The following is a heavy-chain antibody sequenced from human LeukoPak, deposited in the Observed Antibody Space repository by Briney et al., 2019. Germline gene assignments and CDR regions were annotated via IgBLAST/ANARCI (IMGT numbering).Heavy chain of an antibody. Sequence: PGGSLRLSCAASGFIFSNYWMSWVRQAPGKGLEWVGFIRSKAYGGTTEYAASVKGRFTISRDDSKSIAYLQMNSLKTEDTAVYYCTTELLWFGELGNFDIWGQGTMVTVSS. CDR2: IRSKAYGGTT. J-gene: IGHJ3*02. CDR3: TTELLWFGELGNFDI. CDR1: GFIFSNYW. D-gene: IGHD3-10*01. V-gene: IGHV3-49*04.